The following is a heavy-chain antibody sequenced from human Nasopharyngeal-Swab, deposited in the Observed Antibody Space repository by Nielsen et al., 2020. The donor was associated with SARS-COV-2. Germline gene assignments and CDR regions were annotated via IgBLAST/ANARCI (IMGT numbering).Heavy chain of an antibody. CDR2: LSGSGATA. Sequence: GESLKISCAASGFTLSNYAMGWVRQAPGKGLEWVSTLSGSGATAYYADSVKGRFTISRDNSKNTLYLQMNNLRAEDTAVYFCAKDIYAYSSGYYKGGRFDYWGQGTLVTVSS. CDR3: AKDIYAYSSGYYKGGRFDY. CDR1: GFTLSNYA. V-gene: IGHV3-23*01. D-gene: IGHD6-19*01. J-gene: IGHJ4*02.